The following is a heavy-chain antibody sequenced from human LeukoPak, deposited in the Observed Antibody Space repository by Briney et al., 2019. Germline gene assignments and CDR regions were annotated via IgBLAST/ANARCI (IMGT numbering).Heavy chain of an antibody. Sequence: SETLSLTCSVSGGPITSYYWSWIRQPPGKGLEWIGNTQNSGSTNYNPSLKSRVTMSMDTSKNQFSLRVNSVPAADTAVYFCARGLWWSDDWGQGTLVTVSS. CDR1: GGPITSYY. V-gene: IGHV4-59*01. J-gene: IGHJ4*02. D-gene: IGHD4/OR15-4a*01. CDR2: TQNSGST. CDR3: ARGLWWSDD.